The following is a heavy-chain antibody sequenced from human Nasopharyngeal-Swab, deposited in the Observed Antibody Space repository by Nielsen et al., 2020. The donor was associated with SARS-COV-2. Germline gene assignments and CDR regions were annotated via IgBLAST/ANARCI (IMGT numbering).Heavy chain of an antibody. CDR2: INTNTGNP. CDR3: ATRYH. Sequence: WVRQAPGQGPEWMGWINTNTGNPTYTQAFTGRFVFSLDTSVNTAYLQISGLKPEDTAVYYCATRYHWGQGTLVTVSS. V-gene: IGHV7-4-1*02. J-gene: IGHJ5*02.